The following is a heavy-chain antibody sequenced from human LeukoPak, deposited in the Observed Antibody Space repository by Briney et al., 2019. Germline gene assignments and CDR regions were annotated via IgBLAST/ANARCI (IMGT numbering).Heavy chain of an antibody. Sequence: GGSPRLSCAASGFTFSSYAMTWVRQAPGKGLEWVSSISGSGGSTSYAVSVKGRFTISRDNSKNTLYLQMNSLRAEDTAVYYCARDLSSGYLGFDYWGQGTLVTVSS. J-gene: IGHJ4*02. D-gene: IGHD3-22*01. V-gene: IGHV3-23*01. CDR2: ISGSGGST. CDR1: GFTFSSYA. CDR3: ARDLSSGYLGFDY.